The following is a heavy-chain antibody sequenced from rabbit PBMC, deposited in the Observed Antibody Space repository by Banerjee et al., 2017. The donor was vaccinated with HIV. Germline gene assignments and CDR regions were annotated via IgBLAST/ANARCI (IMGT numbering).Heavy chain of an antibody. CDR1: GIDFSSYYY. D-gene: IGHD1-1*01. CDR2: IYTTSGST. CDR3: ARSTSGYDIGDL. J-gene: IGHJ3*01. V-gene: IGHV1S43*01. Sequence: QQQLEESGGGLVKPGGTLTLTCKAAGIDFSSYYYVCWVRQAPGKGLELIACIYTTSGSTWYASWVNGRFTISKTSSTTVTLQMTSLTAADTATYFCARSTSGYDIGDLWGQGTLVTVS.